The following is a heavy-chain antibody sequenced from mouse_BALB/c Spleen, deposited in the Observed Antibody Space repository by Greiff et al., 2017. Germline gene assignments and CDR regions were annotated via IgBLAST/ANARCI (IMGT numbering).Heavy chain of an antibody. V-gene: IGHV1S41*01. J-gene: IGHJ4*01. CDR3: ASYYCGSSRAMDY. Sequence: DLVKPGASVKLSCKASGYTFTSYWINWIKQRPGQGLEWIGRIAPGSGSTYYNEMFKGKATLTVDTSSSTAYIQLSSLSSEDSAVYFCASYYCGSSRAMDYWGQGTSVTVSS. CDR1: GYTFTSYW. CDR2: IAPGSGST. D-gene: IGHD1-1*01.